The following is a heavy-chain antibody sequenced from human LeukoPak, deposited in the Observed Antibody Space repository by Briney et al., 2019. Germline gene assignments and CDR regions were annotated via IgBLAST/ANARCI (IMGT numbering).Heavy chain of an antibody. V-gene: IGHV3-33*01. Sequence: PGGSLRLSCAASGFTFSSYGMHWVRQAPGKGLEWVAVIWYDGSNKYYADSVKGRFTISRDNSKITLYLQMNSLRAEDTAVYYCARDLVVRGPKSRVYYYGMDVWGQGTTVTVSS. CDR3: ARDLVVRGPKSRVYYYGMDV. D-gene: IGHD3-10*01. CDR1: GFTFSSYG. J-gene: IGHJ6*02. CDR2: IWYDGSNK.